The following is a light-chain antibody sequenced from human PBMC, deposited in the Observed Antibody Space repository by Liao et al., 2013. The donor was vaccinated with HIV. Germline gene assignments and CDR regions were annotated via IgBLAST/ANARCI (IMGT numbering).Light chain of an antibody. Sequence: SYELTQPPSVSVSPGQTASITCSGDTLGDKYACWYQQKPGQSPVLVIYQDSKRPSGIPERFSGSNSGNTATLTISRVEAGDEADYYCQVWDSSSDLRVFGTGTKVTVL. J-gene: IGLJ1*01. V-gene: IGLV3-1*01. CDR1: TLGDKY. CDR3: QVWDSSSDLRV. CDR2: QDS.